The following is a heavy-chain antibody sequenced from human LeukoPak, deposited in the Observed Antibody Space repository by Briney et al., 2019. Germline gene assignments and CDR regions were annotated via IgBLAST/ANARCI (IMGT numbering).Heavy chain of an antibody. CDR3: ARAGRYCSGGSCYFGGWKYYFDY. D-gene: IGHD2-15*01. V-gene: IGHV4-34*01. CDR1: GGSFSGYY. Sequence: PSETLSLTCAVYGGSFSGYYWSWIRQPPGKGLEWIGEINHSGSTNYNPSLKSRVTISVDTSKNQFSLKLSSVTAADTAVYYCARAGRYCSGGSCYFGGWKYYFDYWGQGTLVTVSS. J-gene: IGHJ4*02. CDR2: INHSGST.